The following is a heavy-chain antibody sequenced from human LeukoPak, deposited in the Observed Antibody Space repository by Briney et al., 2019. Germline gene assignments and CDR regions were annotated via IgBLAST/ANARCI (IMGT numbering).Heavy chain of an antibody. CDR3: AREWGYCSSTSCPAPFDP. Sequence: ASVKVSCKASGYTFTSYGINWVRQATGQGLEWMGWMNPNSGNTGYAQKFQGRVTMTRNTSISTAYMELSSLRSEDTAVYYCAREWGYCSSTSCPAPFDPWGQGTLVTVSS. CDR1: GYTFTSYG. J-gene: IGHJ5*02. CDR2: MNPNSGNT. V-gene: IGHV1-8*01. D-gene: IGHD2-2*01.